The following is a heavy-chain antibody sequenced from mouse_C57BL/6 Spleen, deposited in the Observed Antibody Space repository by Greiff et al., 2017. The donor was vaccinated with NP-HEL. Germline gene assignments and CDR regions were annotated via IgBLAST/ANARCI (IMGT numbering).Heavy chain of an antibody. D-gene: IGHD3-2*02. CDR3: TGDGSGYVGFAY. J-gene: IGHJ3*01. CDR2: IYPGNSDT. CDR1: GYTFTSYW. Sequence: EVQLQQSGTELARPGASVKMSCKTSGYTFTSYWMHWVKQRPGQGLEWIGAIYPGNSDTSYNQKFKGKAKLTAVSSASTAYMELSSLTNEDSAVYYCTGDGSGYVGFAYWGQGALVTVSA. V-gene: IGHV1-5*01.